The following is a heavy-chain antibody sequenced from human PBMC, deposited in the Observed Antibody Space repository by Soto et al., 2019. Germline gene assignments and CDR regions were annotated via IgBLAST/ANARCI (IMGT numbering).Heavy chain of an antibody. CDR2: IIPIFGTA. CDR3: ASPSWWWSGYYPRVMYGMDV. V-gene: IGHV1-69*01. Sequence: SVKVSCKASGGTFSSYAISWVRQAPGQGLEWLGGIIPIFGTANYAQKFQGRVTITADESTSTAYMELSSLRSEDTAVYYCASPSWWWSGYYPRVMYGMDVWGQGTTVTVSS. D-gene: IGHD3-3*01. J-gene: IGHJ6*02. CDR1: GGTFSSYA.